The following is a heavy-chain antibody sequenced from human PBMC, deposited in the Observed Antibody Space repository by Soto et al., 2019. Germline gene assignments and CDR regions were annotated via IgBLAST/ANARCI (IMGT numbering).Heavy chain of an antibody. Sequence: PXXSLRHSCAASGLTCSSFDMHCVRQATGKGLEWVSGIGGAGDTYYPDSVKGRFTISRENAKNSLYLQMNSLRAGDTAVYYCVTGRPTHWYSWGQGTLVTVSS. CDR3: VTGRPTHWYS. CDR1: GLTCSSFD. D-gene: IGHD1-20*01. J-gene: IGHJ5*02. V-gene: IGHV3-13*01. CDR2: IGGAGDT.